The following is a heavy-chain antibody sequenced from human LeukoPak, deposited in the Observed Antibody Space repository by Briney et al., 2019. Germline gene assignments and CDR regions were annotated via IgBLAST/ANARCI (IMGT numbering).Heavy chain of an antibody. V-gene: IGHV4-30-2*01. J-gene: IGHJ5*02. D-gene: IGHD4-17*01. CDR2: IYHSGST. CDR3: ARVLVDYGDYGNWFDP. CDR1: GGSISSGGYS. Sequence: SETLSLTCAVSGGSISSGGYSWSWIRQPPGKGLEWIGYIYHSGSTYYNPSLKSRVTISVDGSKNQFSLKLSSVTAADTAVYYCARVLVDYGDYGNWFDPWGQGTLVTVSS.